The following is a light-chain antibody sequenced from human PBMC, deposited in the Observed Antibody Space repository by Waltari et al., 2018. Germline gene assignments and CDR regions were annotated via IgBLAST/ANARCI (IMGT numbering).Light chain of an antibody. CDR2: AAS. CDR3: QQYYSYPLT. J-gene: IGKJ4*01. Sequence: AIRMTQSPSSFSASTGDRVTITCRASQGISSYLAWYQQKPGKAPKLLIYAASTLQSGVPSSFSGSGSGTDFTLTILCLQSEDFATYYCQQYYSYPLTFGGGTKVEIK. V-gene: IGKV1-8*01. CDR1: QGISSY.